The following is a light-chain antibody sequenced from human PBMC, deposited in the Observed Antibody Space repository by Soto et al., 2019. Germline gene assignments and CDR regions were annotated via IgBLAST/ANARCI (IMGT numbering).Light chain of an antibody. J-gene: IGKJ2*01. CDR1: QSVGSNY. Sequence: EVVLTQSPGILSLSPGERATLSCRASQSVGSNYLAWYQQKPGQPPRLVIYDGSNRARGIPDRFSGSGSGTDFTLTINTLEPEDFAVYYCQQYDTSPVTFGQGTNLEI. V-gene: IGKV3-20*01. CDR2: DGS. CDR3: QQYDTSPVT.